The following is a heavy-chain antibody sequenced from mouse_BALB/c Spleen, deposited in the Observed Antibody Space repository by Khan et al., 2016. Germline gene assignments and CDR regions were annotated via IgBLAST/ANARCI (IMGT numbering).Heavy chain of an antibody. D-gene: IGHD2-14*01. Sequence: QVQLKESGPGLVQPSQSLSITCTVSAFSLTNYGVHWVRQSPGKGLEWLGVMWSGGSTDYNAAFKSRLSIYKDSSKSQVFFKMNSLQANDTARYYCARSKEGGYVYYWGQGTTLTVSS. CDR2: MWSGGST. CDR3: ARSKEGGYVYY. V-gene: IGHV2-2*02. CDR1: AFSLTNYG. J-gene: IGHJ2*01.